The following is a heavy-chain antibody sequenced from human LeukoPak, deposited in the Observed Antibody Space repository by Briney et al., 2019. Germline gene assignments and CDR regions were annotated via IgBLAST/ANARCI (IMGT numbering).Heavy chain of an antibody. CDR2: INLSDGST. D-gene: IGHD4-17*01. CDR1: GYTFTSYY. J-gene: IGHJ4*02. V-gene: IGHV1-46*01. Sequence: ASVKVSCEASGYTFTSYYMHWVRQAPGQGLEWMGVINLSDGSTSYAQNFQGRVTMTRDTSTSTVYMELSSLRSEDTAVYYCARSKGDYAIILVGYFDYWGQGTLVTVSS. CDR3: ARSKGDYAIILVGYFDY.